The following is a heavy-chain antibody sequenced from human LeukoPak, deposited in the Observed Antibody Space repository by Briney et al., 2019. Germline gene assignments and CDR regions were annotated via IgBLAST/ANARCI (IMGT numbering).Heavy chain of an antibody. CDR1: GYTFTGYY. V-gene: IGHV1-2*02. Sequence: ASVNVSCKASGYTFTGYYLHWVRQAPGQGLEWMGWINPNSGGTNYAQKFQGRVTMTRDTSISTAYMELSRLRSDDTAVYYCARGYYDSSGYPYWGQGTLVTVSS. CDR2: INPNSGGT. CDR3: ARGYYDSSGYPY. J-gene: IGHJ4*02. D-gene: IGHD3-22*01.